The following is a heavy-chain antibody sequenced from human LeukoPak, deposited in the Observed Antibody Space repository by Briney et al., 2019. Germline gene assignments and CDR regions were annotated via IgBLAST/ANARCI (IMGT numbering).Heavy chain of an antibody. D-gene: IGHD3-3*01. CDR3: ARVDFWSARGDP. Sequence: PSETLSLTCTVSGGSISSGGFYWNWIRQHPEKGLEYIGYIYYGGTTYYNPSLKSRATISIDTSKNQFSLKLTSVTAADTAVYYCARVDFWSARGDPWGQGTLVTVSS. J-gene: IGHJ5*02. CDR2: IYYGGTT. V-gene: IGHV4-31*03. CDR1: GGSISSGGFY.